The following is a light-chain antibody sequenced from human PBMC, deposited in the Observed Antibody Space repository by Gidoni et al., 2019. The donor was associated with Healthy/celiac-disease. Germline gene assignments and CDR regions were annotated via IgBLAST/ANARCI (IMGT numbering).Light chain of an antibody. CDR2: DAY. CDR3: QQYNTPMYT. Sequence: DSQMTQSPSTLSASVGDRVTIACRASQSISSWLAWYQQKPVKAPKLLIYDAYRLERVVPSRFSGSGSGTEFTLTISSLQPDDFATYYCQQYNTPMYTFGQGTKLEIK. CDR1: QSISSW. J-gene: IGKJ2*01. V-gene: IGKV1-5*01.